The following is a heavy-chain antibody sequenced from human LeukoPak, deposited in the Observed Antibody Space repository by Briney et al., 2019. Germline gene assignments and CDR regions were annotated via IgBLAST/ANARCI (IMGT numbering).Heavy chain of an antibody. V-gene: IGHV4-61*02. CDR3: ARDRGISVARGVPPWFDP. CDR1: GDSTSSGGYY. Sequence: SQTLSLTCTVSGDSTSSGGYYWTWIRQPAGKGLEWIGRMYTTGNTDYNPSLKSRVTISVDTSKNQFSLKLGSVSAADTAVYYCARDRGISVARGVPPWFDPWGQGTLVTVSS. D-gene: IGHD3-10*01. J-gene: IGHJ5*02. CDR2: MYTTGNT.